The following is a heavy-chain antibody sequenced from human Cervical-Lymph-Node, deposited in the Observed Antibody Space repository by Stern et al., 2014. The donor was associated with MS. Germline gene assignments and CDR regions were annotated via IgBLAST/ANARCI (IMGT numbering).Heavy chain of an antibody. CDR2: INISGKP. J-gene: IGHJ3*01. CDR3: ARERKVERSARVFVSFDV. V-gene: IGHV4-34*01. CDR1: GASFTDNY. Sequence: QVQLQQWGAGLLRPSETLSLTCAVHGASFTDNYWSWIRQTPGKGLEWIGEINISGKPRHKPSSMSRVTLSVESSKNKSSLKLNSVTAADTAVYYCARERKVERSARVFVSFDVWGQGTLLTVSS. D-gene: IGHD1-1*01.